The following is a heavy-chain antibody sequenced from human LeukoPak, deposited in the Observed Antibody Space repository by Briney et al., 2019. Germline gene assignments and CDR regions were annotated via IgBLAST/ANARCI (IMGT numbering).Heavy chain of an antibody. J-gene: IGHJ4*02. CDR3: ARYVWYSSSTHFFDY. CDR2: INHSGST. CDR1: GGSFSGYY. Sequence: PSETLSLTCAVYGGSFSGYYWSWIRQPPGKGLEWIGEINHSGSTNYNPSLKSRVTISVDTSKNQFSLKLSSVTAADTAVYYCARYVWYSSSTHFFDYWGQGTLVTVSS. V-gene: IGHV4-34*01. D-gene: IGHD6-13*01.